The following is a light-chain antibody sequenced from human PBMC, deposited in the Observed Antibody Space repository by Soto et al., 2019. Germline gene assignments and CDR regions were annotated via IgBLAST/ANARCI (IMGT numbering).Light chain of an antibody. CDR1: QSVRSN. CDR2: GAS. CDR3: PQYNNWPPIT. J-gene: IGKJ5*01. V-gene: IGKV3-15*01. Sequence: EIVMTQSPATLSVSPGERATLSCRASQSVRSNLAWYQHKPGQAPRLLIYGASTRATGIPARFSGSGSGTEFTLTISSLQSEDLAIYYCPQYNNWPPITFGQGTRLEIK.